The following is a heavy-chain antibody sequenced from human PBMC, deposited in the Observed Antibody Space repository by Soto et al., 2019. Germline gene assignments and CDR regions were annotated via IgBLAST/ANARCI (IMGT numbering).Heavy chain of an antibody. J-gene: IGHJ4*02. D-gene: IGHD1-26*01. CDR2: IYYSGST. CDR1: GGSISSYY. V-gene: IGHV4-59*01. Sequence: QVQLQESGPGLVKPSETLSLTCTVSGGSISSYYWSWIRQPPGKGLEWIGYIYYSGSTNYNPSLKSRVTISVDTSKNQFSLKLSSVTAADTAVYYCARGSYSGSYFQVDYWGQGTLVTVSS. CDR3: ARGSYSGSYFQVDY.